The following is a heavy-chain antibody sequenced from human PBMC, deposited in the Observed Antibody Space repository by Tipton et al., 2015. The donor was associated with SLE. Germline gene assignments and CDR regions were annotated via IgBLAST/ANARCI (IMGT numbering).Heavy chain of an antibody. Sequence: GLVKPSETLSLTCTVSGASISNYYWSWIRQPPGKGLEWIGYIYYSGSTNYNPSLKSRVTISVDTSKNQFSLKLSSVTAADTAVYYCARRVIVEYKWFDPWGQGTLVTVSS. D-gene: IGHD2-21*01. V-gene: IGHV4-59*08. CDR3: ARRVIVEYKWFDP. J-gene: IGHJ5*02. CDR2: IYYSGST. CDR1: GASISNYY.